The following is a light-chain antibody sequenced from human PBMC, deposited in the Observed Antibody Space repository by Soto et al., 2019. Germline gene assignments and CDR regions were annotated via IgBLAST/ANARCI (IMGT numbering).Light chain of an antibody. CDR1: QSINSW. Sequence: IPFAQSPSSPSASVGDRVTLTCRASQSINSWLAWYQQEPGKAPKLLIYDASSLESGVPSRFSGSGSGTEFTLTISSLQPDDFATYYCQQYNSYWTFGQGTKVDIK. CDR3: QQYNSYWT. CDR2: DAS. J-gene: IGKJ1*01. V-gene: IGKV1-5*01.